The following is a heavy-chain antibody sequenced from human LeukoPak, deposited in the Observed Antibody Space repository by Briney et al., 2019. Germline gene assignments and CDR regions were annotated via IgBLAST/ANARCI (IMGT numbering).Heavy chain of an antibody. V-gene: IGHV3-30*18. Sequence: PGGSLRLSCASSGFTFSGYGMHWVRLAPGKGLEWVAVISHDGSHKYYADSVHGRFTISRDNPRNTVYLQMNSLRDEDTAIYYCAKDRGFSYASGSSELDYWGQGTPVTVSS. CDR3: AKDRGFSYASGSSELDY. CDR1: GFTFSGYG. D-gene: IGHD3-10*01. CDR2: ISHDGSHK. J-gene: IGHJ4*02.